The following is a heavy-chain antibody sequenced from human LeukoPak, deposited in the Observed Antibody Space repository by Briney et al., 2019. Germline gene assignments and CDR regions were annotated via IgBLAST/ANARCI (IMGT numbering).Heavy chain of an antibody. CDR1: GGSISRSSYY. CDR2: IHYSGKT. Sequence: SETLSLTCSVAGGSISRSSYYWGWIRQPPGKGLEWIGNIHYSGKTYYSPSLKSRVTISIDTSKNQFSLKLSSVTAADTAVYSCAKVGGLAVAGTDNWMDPWGQGTLVTVSS. D-gene: IGHD6-19*01. J-gene: IGHJ5*02. CDR3: AKVGGLAVAGTDNWMDP. V-gene: IGHV4-39*02.